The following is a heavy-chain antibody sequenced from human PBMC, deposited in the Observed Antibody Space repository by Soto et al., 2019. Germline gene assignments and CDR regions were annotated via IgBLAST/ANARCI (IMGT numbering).Heavy chain of an antibody. J-gene: IGHJ3*02. CDR2: ISAYNGNT. CDR3: ARAPILDYGDPDAFDI. CDR1: GYAFTSYG. V-gene: IGHV1-18*01. Sequence: ASVKVSCKASGYAFTSYGISCVRQAPGQGLEWMGWISAYNGNTNYAQKLQGRVTMTTDTSTSTAYMELRSLRSDDTAVYYCARAPILDYGDPDAFDIWGQGTMVTVSS. D-gene: IGHD4-17*01.